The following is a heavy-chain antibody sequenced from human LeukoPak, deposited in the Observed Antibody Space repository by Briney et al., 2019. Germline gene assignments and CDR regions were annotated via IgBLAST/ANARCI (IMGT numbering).Heavy chain of an antibody. J-gene: IGHJ4*02. Sequence: PGGSLRLSCAASGFTFSSYWMHWVRHAAGKGGVWVSRINTDGSSTSYADSVKGRFTISRDNAKNSLYLQMNSLRDEDTAVYYCAGEGSGWSPNYWGQGTLVTVSS. CDR3: AGEGSGWSPNY. D-gene: IGHD6-19*01. CDR1: GFTFSSYW. V-gene: IGHV3-74*01. CDR2: INTDGSST.